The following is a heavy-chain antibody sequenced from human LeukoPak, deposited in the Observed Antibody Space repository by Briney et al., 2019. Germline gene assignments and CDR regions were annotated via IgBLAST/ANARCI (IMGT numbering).Heavy chain of an antibody. Sequence: GASVTVSCTASGGTFSSYAISWVRQAPGQGLEWMGGIIPIFGTANCAQKFQGRVTITADESTSTAYMELSSLRSEDTAVYYCAREPSYYDSSGYYYGLSWGAFDIWGQGTMVTVSS. V-gene: IGHV1-69*13. CDR2: IIPIFGTA. CDR1: GGTFSSYA. D-gene: IGHD3-22*01. CDR3: AREPSYYDSSGYYYGLSWGAFDI. J-gene: IGHJ3*02.